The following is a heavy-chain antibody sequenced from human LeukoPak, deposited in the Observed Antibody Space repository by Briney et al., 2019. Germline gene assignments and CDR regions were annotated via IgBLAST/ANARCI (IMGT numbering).Heavy chain of an antibody. D-gene: IGHD6-25*01. CDR3: AMDSARLPLNFGN. V-gene: IGHV3-66*01. J-gene: IGHJ4*02. CDR1: GFVVSTNY. CDR2: LYSGGST. Sequence: GGSLRLSCAASGFVVSTNYMSWLRQAPGQGLEWVSVLYSGGSTYYTDSVKGRFTISRVNSNNTLYLQMNNLRAEDTAVYYCAMDSARLPLNFGNGGPGTLVAVTT.